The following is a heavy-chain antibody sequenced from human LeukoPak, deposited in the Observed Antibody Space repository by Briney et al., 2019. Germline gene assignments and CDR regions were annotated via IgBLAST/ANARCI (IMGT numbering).Heavy chain of an antibody. J-gene: IGHJ4*02. CDR3: ARGATHRAIDY. CDR1: GGSFSGYY. V-gene: IGHV4-34*01. CDR2: INHSGST. Sequence: SETLSLTCAVYGGSFSGYYWSWIRQPPVKGLEWIGEINHSGSTNYNPSLKSRVTISVDTSKNQFSLKLSSVTAADTAVYYCARGATHRAIDYWGQGTLVTVSS.